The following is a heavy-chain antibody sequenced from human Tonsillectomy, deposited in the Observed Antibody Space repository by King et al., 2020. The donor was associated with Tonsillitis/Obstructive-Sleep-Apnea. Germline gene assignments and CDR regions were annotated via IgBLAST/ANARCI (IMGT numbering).Heavy chain of an antibody. V-gene: IGHV3-30*04. Sequence: VQLVESGGGVVQPGRSLRLSCAASGFTFSSYAMHWVRQAPGKGLEWVAVIAYDGNIKYYADSVKGRFTISRDNSKNTLYLQMNSLRAEDTAVYYCARAYYDFWSGYLPWGQGTLVTVSS. J-gene: IGHJ5*02. CDR2: IAYDGNIK. CDR1: GFTFSSYA. D-gene: IGHD3-3*01. CDR3: ARAYYDFWSGYLP.